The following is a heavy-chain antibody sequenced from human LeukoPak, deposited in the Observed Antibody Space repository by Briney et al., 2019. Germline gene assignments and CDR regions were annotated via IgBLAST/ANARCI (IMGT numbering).Heavy chain of an antibody. J-gene: IGHJ4*02. V-gene: IGHV1-18*01. CDR2: ISSYNGNT. CDR1: GYTFTSYG. CDR3: ARDQGYYFDY. Sequence: ASVKVSCKASGYTFTSYGISWVRQAPGQGLEWMGWISSYNGNTNYAQKLQGRVTMSTDTSTGTAYMELRSLRSDDTAVYYCARDQGYYFDYWGQGTLVTVSS.